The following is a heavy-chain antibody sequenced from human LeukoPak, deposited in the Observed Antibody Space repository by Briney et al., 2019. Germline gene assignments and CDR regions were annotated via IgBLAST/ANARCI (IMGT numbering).Heavy chain of an antibody. Sequence: GGSLRLSCAASGFTFSSYSMMWVRQAPGKGLEWVSYISSSSTTIHYADSVKGRFTISRDNAKNSVYLQMNSLRAEDTAVYYCARGLISDILTGYYLDYWGQGTLVTVSS. J-gene: IGHJ4*02. V-gene: IGHV3-48*01. CDR2: ISSSSTTI. D-gene: IGHD3-9*01. CDR1: GFTFSSYS. CDR3: ARGLISDILTGYYLDY.